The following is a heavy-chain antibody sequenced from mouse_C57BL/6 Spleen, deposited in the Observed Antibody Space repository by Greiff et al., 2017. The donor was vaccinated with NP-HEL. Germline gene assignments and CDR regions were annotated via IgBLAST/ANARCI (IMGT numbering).Heavy chain of an antibody. D-gene: IGHD1-1*01. Sequence: EVQLQESGPGLVKPSQSLSLTCSVTGYSITSGYYWNWIRQFPGNKLEWMGYISYDGSNNYNPSLKNRISITRDTSKNQFFLKLNSVTTEDTATYYCARDGSNYVARFAYWGQGTLVTVSA. CDR1: GYSITSGYY. CDR3: ARDGSNYVARFAY. CDR2: ISYDGSN. J-gene: IGHJ3*01. V-gene: IGHV3-6*01.